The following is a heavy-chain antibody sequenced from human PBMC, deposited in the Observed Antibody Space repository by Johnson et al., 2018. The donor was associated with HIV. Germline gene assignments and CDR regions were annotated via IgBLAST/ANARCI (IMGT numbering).Heavy chain of an antibody. CDR2: ISGSGGST. CDR3: AKRDPRYAFDI. Sequence: MLLVESGGGLVRQGASLRLSCAASGFTVSSYYMSWVRQAPGKGLEWVSAISGSGGSTYYADSVKGRFTISRDNSKNTLYLQMNSLRAEDTAVYYCAKRDPRYAFDIWGQVTMVTVSS. J-gene: IGHJ3*02. CDR1: GFTVSSYY. V-gene: IGHV3-23*04.